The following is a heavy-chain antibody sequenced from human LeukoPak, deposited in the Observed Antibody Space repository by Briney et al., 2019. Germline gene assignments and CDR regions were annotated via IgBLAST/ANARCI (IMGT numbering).Heavy chain of an antibody. CDR3: ARRSSSWYGVVFGY. Sequence: ASVKVSCKAPGYTFTSYDINWVRQATGQGLEWMGWMNPNSGNTGYAQKFQGRVTMTRNTSISTAYMELSSLRSEDTAVYYCARRSSSWYGVVFGYWGQGTLVTVSS. CDR1: GYTFTSYD. J-gene: IGHJ4*02. CDR2: MNPNSGNT. D-gene: IGHD6-13*01. V-gene: IGHV1-8*01.